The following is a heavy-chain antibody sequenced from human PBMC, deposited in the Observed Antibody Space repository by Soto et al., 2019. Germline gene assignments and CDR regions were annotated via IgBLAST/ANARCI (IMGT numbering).Heavy chain of an antibody. Sequence: ASVKVSCKASGYIFTAYPMHWVRQAPGQGLEWMGVVNPSGGSTNYAQRFQGRITTTRDTSTSTVYMDLKFLTSEDTAVYYCAREENCSDGVCYSEYFQRWGQGTLVTVSS. D-gene: IGHD2-15*01. CDR3: AREENCSDGVCYSEYFQR. CDR2: VNPSGGST. CDR1: GYIFTAYP. V-gene: IGHV1-46*01. J-gene: IGHJ1*01.